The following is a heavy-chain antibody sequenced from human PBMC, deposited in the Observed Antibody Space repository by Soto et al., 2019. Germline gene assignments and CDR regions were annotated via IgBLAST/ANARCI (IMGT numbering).Heavy chain of an antibody. CDR3: ARVPSPFDFYYAMDV. Sequence: SETLSLTCTVSVDSIGGGNKCWSWIRQAPGKGLEWIGYIFSSGTTYYNPSLKSRLTMSLDTSQNQFSLKLNSVTAADTAVYFCARVPSPFDFYYAMDVWGQGTTVTVSS. J-gene: IGHJ6*02. CDR1: VDSIGGGNKC. D-gene: IGHD3-16*01. CDR2: IFSSGTT. V-gene: IGHV4-30-4*02.